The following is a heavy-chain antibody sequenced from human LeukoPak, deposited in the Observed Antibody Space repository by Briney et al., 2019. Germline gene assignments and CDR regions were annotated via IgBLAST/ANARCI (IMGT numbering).Heavy chain of an antibody. Sequence: ASVKVSCKASGYTFTTYGIGWLRQAPGQGLEWMGWISGYNGNKNYAQKFQGRGTMTTDTCTSTAYMELRSLRSDDTAVYYCARTSHASVLYWSDPWGQGTLVNVSS. CDR1: GYTFTTYG. V-gene: IGHV1-18*01. J-gene: IGHJ5*02. D-gene: IGHD3-16*01. CDR2: ISGYNGNK. CDR3: ARTSHASVLYWSDP.